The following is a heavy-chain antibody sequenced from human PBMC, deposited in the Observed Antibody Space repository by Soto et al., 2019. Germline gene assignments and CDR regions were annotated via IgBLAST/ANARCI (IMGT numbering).Heavy chain of an antibody. Sequence: EVQLVESGGGLVKPGGSLRLSCAASGFTFSNAWMSWVRQAPGKGLEWVGRIKSKTDGGTTDYAAPVKGRFTISRDDSKTTLYLQMNSLKTEDPAVYYCTRRIVGATSYYYYYGMDVWGQGTTVTVSS. CDR3: TRRIVGATSYYYYYGMDV. V-gene: IGHV3-15*01. CDR2: IKSKTDGGTT. D-gene: IGHD1-26*01. J-gene: IGHJ6*02. CDR1: GFTFSNAW.